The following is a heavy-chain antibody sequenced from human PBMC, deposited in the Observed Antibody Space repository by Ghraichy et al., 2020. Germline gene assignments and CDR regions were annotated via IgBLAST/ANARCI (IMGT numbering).Heavy chain of an antibody. V-gene: IGHV1-18*01. Sequence: ASVKVSCKASGYTFTSYGISWVRQAPGQGLEWMGWISAYNGNTNYAQKLQGRVTMTTDTSTSTAYMELRSLRSDDTAVYYCARDLGYGGNYYYGMDVWGQGTTVTVSS. J-gene: IGHJ6*02. CDR3: ARDLGYGGNYYYGMDV. CDR2: ISAYNGNT. CDR1: GYTFTSYG. D-gene: IGHD4-23*01.